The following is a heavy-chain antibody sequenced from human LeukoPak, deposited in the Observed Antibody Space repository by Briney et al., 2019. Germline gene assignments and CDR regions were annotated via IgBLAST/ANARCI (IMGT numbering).Heavy chain of an antibody. J-gene: IGHJ4*02. CDR3: AKGPVGGGQWLVDYFHY. D-gene: IGHD6-19*01. Sequence: PGGSLRLSCAASGVTFSSYAVSWVRQAPGKGLECVSAISGSGGSTYYADSVKGRFTISRDNAKNSLYLQMNSLRAEDTALYYCAKGPVGGGQWLVDYFHYWGQGTLVTVSS. V-gene: IGHV3-23*01. CDR2: ISGSGGST. CDR1: GVTFSSYA.